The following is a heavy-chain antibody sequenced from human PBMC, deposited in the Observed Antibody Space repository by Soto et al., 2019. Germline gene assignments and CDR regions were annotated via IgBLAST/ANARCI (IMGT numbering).Heavy chain of an antibody. D-gene: IGHD3-22*01. CDR3: ARPFDSDSSGHYYAY. CDR2: IIPMFGTP. Sequence: QVQLVQSGAEVKKPGSSVKVSCKASGGTFSRHAFSWVRQAPGQGLEWMGGIIPMFGTPNYSEKFQGRLSITADESTTPVYMQLSSLRSEDTAVYYCARPFDSDSSGHYYAYWGQGTLVTVS. J-gene: IGHJ4*02. CDR1: GGTFSRHA. V-gene: IGHV1-69*01.